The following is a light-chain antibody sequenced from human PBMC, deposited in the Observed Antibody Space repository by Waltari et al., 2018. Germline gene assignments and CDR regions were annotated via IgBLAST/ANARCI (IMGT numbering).Light chain of an antibody. CDR1: QSLLHSNGNTY. Sequence: DIVMTQTPLSLPITPGEPASISCRSSQSLLHSNGNTYLHWYLQKAGQSPQLLIYGSSNRAYGVPDRFSGSGSGTDFTLKISKVEAEDVGVYYCVQVIAFPYTFGQGT. V-gene: IGKV2-40*01. CDR3: VQVIAFPYT. CDR2: GSS. J-gene: IGKJ2*01.